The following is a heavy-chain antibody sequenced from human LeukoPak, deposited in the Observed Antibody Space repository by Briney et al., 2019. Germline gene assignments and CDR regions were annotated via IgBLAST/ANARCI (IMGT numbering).Heavy chain of an antibody. D-gene: IGHD5-12*01. CDR2: IIPIFGTA. V-gene: IGHV1-69*05. CDR3: ARGSGYSGRNDY. CDR1: GGTFSSYA. Sequence: SVKVSCKASGGTFSSYAISWVRQAPGQGLEWMGGIIPIFGTANYAQKFQGRVTITTNESTSTAYMELSSLRSEDTAVYYCARGSGYSGRNDYWGQGTLVTVSS. J-gene: IGHJ4*02.